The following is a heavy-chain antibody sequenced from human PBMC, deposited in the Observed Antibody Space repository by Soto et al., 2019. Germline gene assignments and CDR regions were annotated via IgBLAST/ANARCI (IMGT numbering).Heavy chain of an antibody. Sequence: QLHLQESGPGLVKPSETLSLTCSFTSDSIRSINYYWGWIRQPPGKGLEWIASIYSSGITYYNPSFKSRVTLSVDTSKNRLSLNLRSVTAADTAVYYCARRSCDDLCWRYFDYWSQGNLVTVSS. CDR2: IYSSGIT. V-gene: IGHV4-39*01. J-gene: IGHJ4*02. CDR3: ARRSCDDLCWRYFDY. D-gene: IGHD2-15*01. CDR1: SDSIRSINYY.